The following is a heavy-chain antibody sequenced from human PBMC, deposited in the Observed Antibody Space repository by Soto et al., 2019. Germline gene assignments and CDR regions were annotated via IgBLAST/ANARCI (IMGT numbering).Heavy chain of an antibody. CDR3: ARDHHSYYDTSGYYPYFDF. CDR1: GGSVNTAPYH. D-gene: IGHD3-22*01. J-gene: IGHJ4*02. CDR2: IYYTGST. V-gene: IGHV4-61*01. Sequence: SETLSLTRTVSGGSVNTAPYHWSWIRQSPRNGLEWIGNIYYTGSTNYNPSFESRVAISLDTSNNQFSLRLTSLTAADTAVYFCARDHHSYYDTSGYYPYFDFWGQGTLVTVSS.